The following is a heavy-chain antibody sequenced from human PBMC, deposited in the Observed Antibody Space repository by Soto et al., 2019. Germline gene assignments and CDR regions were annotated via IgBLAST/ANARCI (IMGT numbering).Heavy chain of an antibody. CDR2: ISGSGGST. V-gene: IGHV3-23*01. J-gene: IGHJ4*02. CDR3: AKRGLTVAGTSYYFDY. D-gene: IGHD6-19*01. Sequence: EVQLLESGGGLVQPGGSLRLSCAASGFTFSNYAMSWVRQAPGKGLEWVSAISGSGGSTYSADSVKGRFTISRDNSKNTLYLQMNSLRDEDAAVYYCAKRGLTVAGTSYYFDYWGQGTLVTVSS. CDR1: GFTFSNYA.